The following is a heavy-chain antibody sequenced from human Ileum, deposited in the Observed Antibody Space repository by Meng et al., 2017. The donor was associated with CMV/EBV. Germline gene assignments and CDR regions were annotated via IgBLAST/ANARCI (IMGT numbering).Heavy chain of an antibody. CDR1: GFTFSKYA. CDR3: AKDGDTWYELYYFDS. Sequence: GGSLRLSFAASGFTFSKYAMNWIRRAPGKGLEWVSGIRADDDRTYYADSVKGRFTISRDNSKNTLFLQMDSLRAADTAVYYCAKDGDTWYELYYFDSWGQGTQVTVSS. V-gene: IGHV3-23*01. D-gene: IGHD6-13*01. CDR2: IRADDDRT. J-gene: IGHJ4*02.